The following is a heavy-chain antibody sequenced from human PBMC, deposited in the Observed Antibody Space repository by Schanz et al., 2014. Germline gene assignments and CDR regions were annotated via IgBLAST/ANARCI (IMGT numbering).Heavy chain of an antibody. J-gene: IGHJ4*02. CDR3: AKGPRGDKNDRAYYFDY. CDR1: GFTFSSYA. Sequence: EVHLLDSGGGLVQPGGSLRLSCAASGFTFSSYAMSWVRQAPGNGLEWVASISSGGNPYYANSVKGLFGISRNNSDNTLYLLMSSLRVQSAAVYYCAKGPRGDKNDRAYYFDYWGQGTLVSVSS. D-gene: IGHD3-10*01. CDR2: ISSGGNP. V-gene: IGHV3-23*01.